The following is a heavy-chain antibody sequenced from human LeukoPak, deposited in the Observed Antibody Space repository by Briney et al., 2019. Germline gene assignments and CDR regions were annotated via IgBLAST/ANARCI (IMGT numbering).Heavy chain of an antibody. CDR1: GFTVSSNY. V-gene: IGHV3-53*01. J-gene: IGHJ3*02. D-gene: IGHD6-13*01. Sequence: PGGSLRLSCAASGFTVSSNYMSWVRQAPGKGLEWVSVIYRGGSTYYADSVKGRFTISRDNSKNTLYLQMNSLRAEDTAVYYCAAVAAADPLGSDAFDIWGQGTMVTVS. CDR2: IYRGGST. CDR3: AAVAAADPLGSDAFDI.